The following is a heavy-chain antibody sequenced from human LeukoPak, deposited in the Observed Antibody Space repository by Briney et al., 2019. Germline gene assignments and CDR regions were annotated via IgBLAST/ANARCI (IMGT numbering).Heavy chain of an antibody. D-gene: IGHD3-16*01. CDR1: GGTFSSYA. CDR2: IIPIFGTA. V-gene: IGHV1-69*05. Sequence: GASVKVSCKASGGTFSSYAISWVRQAPGQGLEWMGGIIPIFGTANYAQKFQGRVTITTDESTSTAYMELSSLTSEDTAVYYCAREGEEFDYVWGSSGNRKDYYYYYMDVWGKGTTVTVSS. J-gene: IGHJ6*03. CDR3: AREGEEFDYVWGSSGNRKDYYYYYMDV.